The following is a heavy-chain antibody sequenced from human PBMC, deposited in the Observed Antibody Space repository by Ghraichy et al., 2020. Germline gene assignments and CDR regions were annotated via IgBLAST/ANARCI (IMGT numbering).Heavy chain of an antibody. V-gene: IGHV3-7*04. D-gene: IGHD6-19*01. CDR1: GFTFSSHW. J-gene: IGHJ4*02. CDR3: ARDLGYSSGWYDY. Sequence: GGSLRLSCEASGFTFSSHWMSWVRQAPGKGLEWVANIKLDGGEKYYVDSVKGRFTISRDNAKNSLFLQMSSLRADDTAVYYCARDLGYSSGWYDYWGQGTLVTVSS. CDR2: IKLDGGEK.